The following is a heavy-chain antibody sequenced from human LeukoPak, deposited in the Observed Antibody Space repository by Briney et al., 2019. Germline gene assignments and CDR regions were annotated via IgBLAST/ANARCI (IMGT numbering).Heavy chain of an antibody. CDR2: ISYDGSNK. CDR1: GFTFSSYG. CDR3: ARDGSSTDHLYYYYGMDV. Sequence: PGGSLRLSCAASGFTFSSYGMHWVRQAPGKGLEWVAVISYDGSNKYYADSVKGRFTISRDNSKNTLYLQMNSLRAEDTAVYYCARDGSSTDHLYYYYGMDVWGQGTTVTVSS. J-gene: IGHJ6*02. D-gene: IGHD4-11*01. V-gene: IGHV3-30*03.